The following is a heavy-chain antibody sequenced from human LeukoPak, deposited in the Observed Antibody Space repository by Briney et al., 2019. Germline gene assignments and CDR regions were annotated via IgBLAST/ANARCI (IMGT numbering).Heavy chain of an antibody. CDR2: IGTAGDT. V-gene: IGHV3-13*04. D-gene: IGHD6-13*01. CDR3: ARVIAAADHDGAFDI. J-gene: IGHJ3*02. Sequence: GGSLRLSCAASGFTFSSYDMHWVRQATGKGLEWVSAIGTAGDTYYPGSVKGRFTISRENAKNSLYLQMNSLRAGDTAVYYCARVIAAADHDGAFDIWGQGTMVTISS. CDR1: GFTFSSYD.